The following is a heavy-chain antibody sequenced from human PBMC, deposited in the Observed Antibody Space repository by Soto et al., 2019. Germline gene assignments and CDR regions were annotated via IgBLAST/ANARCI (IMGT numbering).Heavy chain of an antibody. J-gene: IGHJ4*02. CDR2: ISVSGNII. V-gene: IGHV3-48*03. CDR3: VIDTMRASAAASLDY. Sequence: EVQLVESGGGLVQPGGSLRLSCAASGFTFSTYEFNWVRQAPGRGLEWISYISVSGNIIRYADSVKGRFTISRDNAENSLHLHMISLRVDDTSVYFCVIDTMRASAAASLDYWGQGTQVIVSS. D-gene: IGHD6-13*01. CDR1: GFTFSTYE.